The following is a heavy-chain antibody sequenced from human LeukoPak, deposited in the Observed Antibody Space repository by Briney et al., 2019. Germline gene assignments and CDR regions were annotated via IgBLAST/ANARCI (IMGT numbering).Heavy chain of an antibody. D-gene: IGHD6-13*01. J-gene: IGHJ4*02. CDR1: GFTFSSYA. V-gene: IGHV3-30-3*01. CDR2: ISYDGSNK. CDR3: ARDQTAGTLDY. Sequence: GGSLRLSCAASGFTFSSYAMHWVRQAPGKGLEGVAVISYDGSNKYYADSVKGRFTISRDNSKNTLYLQMNSLRAEDTAVYYCARDQTAGTLDYWGQGTLVTVSS.